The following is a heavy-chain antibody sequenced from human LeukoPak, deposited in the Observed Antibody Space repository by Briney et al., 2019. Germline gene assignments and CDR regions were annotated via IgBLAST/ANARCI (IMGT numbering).Heavy chain of an antibody. V-gene: IGHV3-23*01. Sequence: PGGSLRLSCAASGFTFSSDSMTWVRQAPGKGLEWVSTISGSGVSTFYADSVKGRFTISRDNSKNTLYLHMNSLSAEDTAVYYCAKDSFSSRWGQGTLLTVSS. CDR1: GFTFSSDS. CDR2: ISGSGVST. CDR3: AKDSFSSR. D-gene: IGHD2-2*01. J-gene: IGHJ4*02.